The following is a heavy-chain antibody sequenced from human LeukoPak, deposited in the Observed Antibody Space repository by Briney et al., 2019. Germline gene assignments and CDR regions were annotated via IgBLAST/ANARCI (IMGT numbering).Heavy chain of an antibody. CDR2: IYPGDSHT. J-gene: IGHJ4*02. CDR3: ARHNRGWGSSVPRIDS. V-gene: IGHV5-51*01. CDR1: GYSFTSYW. D-gene: IGHD7-27*01. Sequence: GESLKISCKGSGYSFTSYWIGWVRQMPGKGLEWMGIIYPGDSHTTYSPSFEGQVSISVDTSISTAYLQWSSLKASDTAIYYCARHNRGWGSSVPRIDSWGQGTLVTVSS.